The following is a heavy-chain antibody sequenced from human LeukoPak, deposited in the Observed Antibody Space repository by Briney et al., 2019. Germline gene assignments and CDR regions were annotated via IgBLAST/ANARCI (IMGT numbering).Heavy chain of an antibody. CDR1: GYTFTGYY. D-gene: IGHD3-22*01. J-gene: IGHJ3*02. CDR3: ARYDSSGFDDAFDI. V-gene: IGHV1-2*02. CDR2: INPNSGGT. Sequence: ASVKVSCKASGYTFTGYYMHWVRQAPGQGLEWMGWINPNSGGTNYAQKFQGRVTMTRDTSISTAYMELSRLRSDDTAVYYCARYDSSGFDDAFDIWGQGTMVTVSS.